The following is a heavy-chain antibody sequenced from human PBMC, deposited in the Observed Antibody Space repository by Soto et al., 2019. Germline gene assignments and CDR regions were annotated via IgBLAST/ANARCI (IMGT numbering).Heavy chain of an antibody. Sequence: QVQLVESGGGLVKPGGSLRLSCAASGFTFSDYYMSWIRQAPGKGLEWVSYISSSGSTIYYADSVKGRFTISRDNAKNSPXLQMNSLRAEDTAVYYCARDRDSSSSWNYYYGMDVWGQGTTVTVSS. V-gene: IGHV3-11*01. CDR1: GFTFSDYY. CDR2: ISSSGSTI. D-gene: IGHD6-6*01. CDR3: ARDRDSSSSWNYYYGMDV. J-gene: IGHJ6*02.